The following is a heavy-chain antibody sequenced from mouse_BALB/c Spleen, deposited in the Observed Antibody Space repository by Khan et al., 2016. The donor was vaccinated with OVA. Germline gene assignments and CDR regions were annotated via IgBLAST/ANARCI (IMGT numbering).Heavy chain of an antibody. Sequence: EVQLVESGPGLVKPSQSLSLTCTVTGYSITSGYSWNWLRQFPGNKLEWMGYISYSGSTNYNPSLKSRISITRDTSKNQFFLQLNSVTTEDTATYYCARTARIKYWGQGTTLTVSS. D-gene: IGHD1-2*01. CDR1: GYSITSGYS. J-gene: IGHJ2*01. CDR2: ISYSGST. CDR3: ARTARIKY. V-gene: IGHV3-1*02.